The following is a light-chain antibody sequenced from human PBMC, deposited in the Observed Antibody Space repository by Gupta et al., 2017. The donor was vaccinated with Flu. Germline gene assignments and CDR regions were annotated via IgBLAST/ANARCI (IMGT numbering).Light chain of an antibody. CDR3: MQALQTWT. CDR1: HNLLHSNGNTY. Sequence: DIAMTQSPPSLPVTPGEPASISCRSSHNLLHSNGNTYLDWYLQKPGQSPQLLIYLGSIRASGVPDRFSGSGSGTDFTLKISRVEAEDVGVYYCMQALQTWTFGQGTKVEIK. CDR2: LGS. V-gene: IGKV2-28*01. J-gene: IGKJ1*01.